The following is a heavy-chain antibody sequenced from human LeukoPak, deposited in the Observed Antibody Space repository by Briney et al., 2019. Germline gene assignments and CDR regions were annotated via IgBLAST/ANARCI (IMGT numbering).Heavy chain of an antibody. J-gene: IGHJ5*01. CDR3: AKNRIPTSITPDS. CDR2: IPYDSSNK. D-gene: IGHD2-2*02. V-gene: IGHV3-30*18. CDR1: GFTFSAYG. Sequence: PGTSLRLSCAASGFTFSAYGMHWLRQAPGKGLEWVAVIPYDSSNKYYTDSVQGRFTISGDNSKNTLYLQMNSLRADDTAVYYCAKNRIPTSITPDSWGQGTLVTVSS.